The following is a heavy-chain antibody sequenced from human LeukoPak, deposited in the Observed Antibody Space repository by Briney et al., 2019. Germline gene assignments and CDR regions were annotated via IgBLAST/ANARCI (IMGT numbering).Heavy chain of an antibody. V-gene: IGHV1-2*06. CDR2: INPNSGGT. Sequence: ASVKVSCKVSGYTLTELSMHWVRQAPGQGLEWMGRINPNSGGTNYAQKFQGRVTMTRDTSISTAYMELSRLRSDDTAVYYCARVPGYSSSWKGISWGQGTLVTVSS. D-gene: IGHD6-13*01. CDR1: GYTLTELS. CDR3: ARVPGYSSSWKGIS. J-gene: IGHJ4*02.